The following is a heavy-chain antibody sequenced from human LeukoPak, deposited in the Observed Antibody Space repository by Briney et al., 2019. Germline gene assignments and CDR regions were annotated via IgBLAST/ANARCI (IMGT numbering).Heavy chain of an antibody. CDR2: ISSGGTTI. V-gene: IGHV3-48*03. D-gene: IGHD1-7*01. J-gene: IGHJ4*02. CDR1: GFTFTSYD. Sequence: PGGSLRLSCAASGFTFTSYDMNWVRQAPGKGLEWISYISSGGTTIYYADSVKGRFTISRDNAKNSLYLQMNSLRAEDTAVYYCARDSAASGTIPRFCDYWGQGALVTVSS. CDR3: ARDSAASGTIPRFCDY.